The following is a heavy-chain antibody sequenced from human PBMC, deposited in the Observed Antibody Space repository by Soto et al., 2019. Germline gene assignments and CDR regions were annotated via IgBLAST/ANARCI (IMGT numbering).Heavy chain of an antibody. Sequence: SETLCLTWTVSGGSISSYYWSWIRKPTGKGLEWIGYIYYSGSTNYNPSLKSRVTISVDTSKNQFSLKLSTVTAADTAVYYCARDIGCCGGSCYPNIPSNWFDPWGQGTLVTVSS. CDR2: IYYSGST. V-gene: IGHV4-59*01. CDR1: GGSISSYY. J-gene: IGHJ5*02. D-gene: IGHD2-15*01. CDR3: ARDIGCCGGSCYPNIPSNWFDP.